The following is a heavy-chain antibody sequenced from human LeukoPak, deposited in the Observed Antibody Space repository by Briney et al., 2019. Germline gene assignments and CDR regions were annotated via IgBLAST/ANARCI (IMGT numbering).Heavy chain of an antibody. CDR3: ARDRCSSTSCYANWFDH. V-gene: IGHV4-61*02. CDR2: ISTSGTT. Sequence: SQTLSLTCTVSGGSISSGSYYWSWIRQPAGKGLEWIGRISTSGTTNYNPSLKSRVTISVDTSKNQVSLKLTSVTAADTAVYYCARDRCSSTSCYANWFDHWGQGTLVTVSS. J-gene: IGHJ5*02. CDR1: GGSISSGSYY. D-gene: IGHD2-2*01.